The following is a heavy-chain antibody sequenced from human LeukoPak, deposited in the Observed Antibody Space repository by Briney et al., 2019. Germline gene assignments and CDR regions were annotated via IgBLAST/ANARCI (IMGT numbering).Heavy chain of an antibody. CDR2: ISGSGGST. Sequence: GGSLRLSRAASGFTFSSYAMSWVRQAPGKGLEWVSAISGSGGSTYYADSVKGRFTISRDNSKNTLYLQTNSLRAEDTAVYYCANYPSPMPPVGAFDIWGQGTMVTVSS. D-gene: IGHD2-2*01. V-gene: IGHV3-23*01. CDR1: GFTFSSYA. J-gene: IGHJ3*02. CDR3: ANYPSPMPPVGAFDI.